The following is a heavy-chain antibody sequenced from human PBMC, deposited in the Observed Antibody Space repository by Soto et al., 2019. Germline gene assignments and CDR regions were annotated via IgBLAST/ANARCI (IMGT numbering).Heavy chain of an antibody. CDR1: GYTFTSYG. CDR2: ISAYNGNT. Sequence: ASVKVSCKASGYTFTSYGTSWVRQAPGQGLEWMGWISAYNGNTNYAQKLQGRVTMTTDTSTSTAYMELRSLRSDDTAVYYWGRGGSTVKVFDYWGQEPLVTVSS. D-gene: IGHD3-16*01. J-gene: IGHJ4*02. CDR3: GRGGSTVKVFDY. V-gene: IGHV1-18*01.